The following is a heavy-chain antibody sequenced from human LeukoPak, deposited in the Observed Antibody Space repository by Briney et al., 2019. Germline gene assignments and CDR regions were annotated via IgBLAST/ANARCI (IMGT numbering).Heavy chain of an antibody. CDR2: ISTYNGDT. V-gene: IGHV1-18*01. CDR3: ARGGATGPFYFDF. J-gene: IGHJ4*02. CDR1: GYTLSNYG. Sequence: ASVEVSCKASGYTLSNYGITWVRQAPGQGPEWMAWISTYNGDTLYEQKFQGRLTVTTDTSTHTVYMELRSLRSDDTAVYYCARGGATGPFYFDFWGQGTLVTVSS. D-gene: IGHD1-1*01.